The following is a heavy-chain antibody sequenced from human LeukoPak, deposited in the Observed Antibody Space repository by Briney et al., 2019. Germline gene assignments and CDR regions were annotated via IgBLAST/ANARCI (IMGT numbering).Heavy chain of an antibody. D-gene: IGHD6-19*01. Sequence: ASVKVSCKASGYTFTSYYMHWVRRAPGQGLEWMGIINPSGGSTSYAQKFQGRVTMTRDTSTSTVYMELSSLRSEDTAVYYCARDVAGYSSGWYFDYWGQGTLVTVSS. J-gene: IGHJ4*02. CDR1: GYTFTSYY. V-gene: IGHV1-46*01. CDR2: INPSGGST. CDR3: ARDVAGYSSGWYFDY.